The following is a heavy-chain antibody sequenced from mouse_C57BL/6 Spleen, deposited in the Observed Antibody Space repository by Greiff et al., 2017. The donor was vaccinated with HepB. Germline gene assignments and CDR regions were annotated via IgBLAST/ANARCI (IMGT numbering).Heavy chain of an antibody. CDR2: INYDGSST. J-gene: IGHJ4*01. Sequence: VQLKQSEGGLVQPGSSMKLSCTASGFTFSDYYMAWVRQVPEKGLEWVANINYDGSSTYYLDSLKSRFIISRDNAKNILYLQMSSLKSEDTATYYCARSAGGSAMDYWGQGTSVTVSS. CDR1: GFTFSDYY. V-gene: IGHV5-16*01. CDR3: ARSAGGSAMDY.